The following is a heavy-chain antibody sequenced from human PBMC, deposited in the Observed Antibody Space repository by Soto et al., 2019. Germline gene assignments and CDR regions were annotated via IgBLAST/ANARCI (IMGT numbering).Heavy chain of an antibody. Sequence: QVQLVESGGGVVQPGRSLRLSCAASGFTFSSYGMHCVRQASGKGLAWGAVISYDGSNKYYADSVKSRFTNSRDHAKNTLYLQMNSLRAEDTAVYYCAGGTWLAHDYWGQGTLVTVSS. V-gene: IGHV3-30*03. CDR2: ISYDGSNK. CDR3: AGGTWLAHDY. CDR1: GFTFSSYG. J-gene: IGHJ4*02. D-gene: IGHD6-19*01.